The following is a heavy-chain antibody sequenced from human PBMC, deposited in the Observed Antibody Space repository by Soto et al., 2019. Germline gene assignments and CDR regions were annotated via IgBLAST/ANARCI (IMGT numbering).Heavy chain of an antibody. V-gene: IGHV3-23*01. CDR3: AKDAYSSGWYGSYFDY. CDR1: GFTFISYA. J-gene: IGHJ4*02. D-gene: IGHD6-19*01. Sequence: PGGSLRLSCAASGFTFISYAMSWVRQAPGKGLEWVSAISGSGGSTYYADSVKGRFTISRDNSKNTLYLQMNSLRAEDTAVYYCAKDAYSSGWYGSYFDYWGQGTLVTVSS. CDR2: ISGSGGST.